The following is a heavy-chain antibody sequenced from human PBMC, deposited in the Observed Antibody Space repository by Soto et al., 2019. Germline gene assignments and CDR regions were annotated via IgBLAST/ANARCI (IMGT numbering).Heavy chain of an antibody. CDR2: IYYSGSA. CDR1: GGSISSGDYY. CDR3: ATQGGYYYGMDV. Sequence: SETLSLTCTVSGGSISSGDYYWSWIRQPPGKGLEWIGYIYYSGSAYYNPSLKSRVTISVDTSKNQFSLKLSSVTAADTAVYYCATQGGYYYGMDVWGQGTTVTVSS. V-gene: IGHV4-30-4*01. J-gene: IGHJ6*02. D-gene: IGHD3-16*01.